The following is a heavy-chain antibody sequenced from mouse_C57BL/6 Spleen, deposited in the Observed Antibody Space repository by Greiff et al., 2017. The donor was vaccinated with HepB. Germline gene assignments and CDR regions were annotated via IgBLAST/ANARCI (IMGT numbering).Heavy chain of an antibody. CDR1: GYTFTSYW. J-gene: IGHJ4*01. CDR2: IDPNSGGT. Sequence: VQLQESGAELVKPGASVKLSCKASGYTFTSYWMHWVKQRPGRGLEWIGRIDPNSGGTKYNEKFKSKATLTVDKPSSTAYMQLSSLTSEDSAVYYCARGDGSSYYAMDYWGQGTSVTVSS. CDR3: ARGDGSSYYAMDY. V-gene: IGHV1-72*01. D-gene: IGHD1-1*01.